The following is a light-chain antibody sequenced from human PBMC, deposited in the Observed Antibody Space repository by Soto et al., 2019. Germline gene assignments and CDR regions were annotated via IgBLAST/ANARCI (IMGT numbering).Light chain of an antibody. V-gene: IGKV1-5*01. CDR1: QSIAAS. J-gene: IGKJ1*01. CDR2: AAS. CDR3: QQYNNWPRT. Sequence: DIQMSQSPSALSASVGDTVTITCRASQSIAASLAWYQHKPGEAPKLLIYAASSLQSGVPSRFSGSGSGTDFTLTISSLQPEDFAVYYCQQYNNWPRTFGQGTKVDI.